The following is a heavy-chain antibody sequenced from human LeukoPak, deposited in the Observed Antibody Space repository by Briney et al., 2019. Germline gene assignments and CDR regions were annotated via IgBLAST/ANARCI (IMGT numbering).Heavy chain of an antibody. Sequence: GGSLRLSCAASGFTFSSYWMSWVRQAPGKGREWVANIKQDGSEKYYVDPVKGRFTISRANAKNSLYLQMNSLRAEDTAVYYCARRFVAWRPDAFDIWGQGTMVTVSS. V-gene: IGHV3-7*01. CDR3: ARRFVAWRPDAFDI. CDR2: IKQDGSEK. J-gene: IGHJ3*02. D-gene: IGHD2-21*01. CDR1: GFTFSSYW.